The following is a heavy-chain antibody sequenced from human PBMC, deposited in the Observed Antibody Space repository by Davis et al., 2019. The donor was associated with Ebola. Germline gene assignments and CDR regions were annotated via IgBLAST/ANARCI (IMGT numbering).Heavy chain of an antibody. Sequence: ASVKVSCKASGYTFTNYYMHWVRQAPGQGLEWMGMINPNDGRTIYAQKFQGRVTVTRDTSTTTVYMDLSSLRSEDTAVYYCARGMDVWGKGTTVTVSS. J-gene: IGHJ6*04. CDR1: GYTFTNYY. CDR3: ARGMDV. CDR2: INPNDGRT. V-gene: IGHV1-46*01.